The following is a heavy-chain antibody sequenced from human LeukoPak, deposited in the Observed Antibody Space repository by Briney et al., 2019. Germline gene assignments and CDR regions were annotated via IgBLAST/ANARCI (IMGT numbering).Heavy chain of an antibody. CDR3: ARDRVYYDSNGYDY. CDR1: GGSISSYY. CDR2: IYYSGST. Sequence: SETLSLTCTVSGGSISSYYWSWIRQPPGKGLEWIGYIYYSGSTNYNPSLKSRVTISVDTSKNQFSLKLSSVTAADTAVYYCARDRVYYDSNGYDYWGQGTLVTVSS. D-gene: IGHD3-22*01. J-gene: IGHJ4*02. V-gene: IGHV4-59*01.